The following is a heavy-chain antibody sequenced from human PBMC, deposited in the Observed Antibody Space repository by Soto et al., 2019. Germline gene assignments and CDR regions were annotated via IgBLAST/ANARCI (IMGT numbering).Heavy chain of an antibody. J-gene: IGHJ5*02. D-gene: IGHD3-22*01. CDR3: ARYYYDSSAHWGFDP. Sequence: PSETLSLTCTVSGGSISSYYWSWIRQPPGKGLEWIGYFYYTGSTNYNPSLKSRLTISVDTSRNQFSLKLSSVTAADTAVYYCARYYYDSSAHWGFDPWGQGTLVTVSS. CDR2: FYYTGST. V-gene: IGHV4-59*01. CDR1: GGSISSYY.